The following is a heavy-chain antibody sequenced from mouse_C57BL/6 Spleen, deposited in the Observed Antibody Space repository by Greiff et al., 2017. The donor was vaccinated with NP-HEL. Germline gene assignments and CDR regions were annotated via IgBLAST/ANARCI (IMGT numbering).Heavy chain of an antibody. V-gene: IGHV1-54*01. D-gene: IGHD3-3*01. Sequence: VQLQQSGAELVRPGTSVKVSCKASGYAFTNYLIEWVKQRPGQGLEWIGVINPGSGGTNYNEKFKGKATLTADKSSSNAYMQLSSLTSEDSAVYFCARSGQLSDYWGQGTTLTVSS. CDR1: GYAFTNYL. CDR2: INPGSGGT. CDR3: ARSGQLSDY. J-gene: IGHJ2*01.